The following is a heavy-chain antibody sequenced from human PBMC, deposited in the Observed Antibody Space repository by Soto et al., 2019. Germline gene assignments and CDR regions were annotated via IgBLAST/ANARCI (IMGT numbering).Heavy chain of an antibody. CDR2: ISYDGSNK. Sequence: EGSLRLSCAASGFTFSSYGMHWVRQAPGKGLEWVAVISYDGSNKYYADSVKGRFTISRDNSKNTLYLRMNSLRAEDTAVYYCAKESDYYGSGSYAPWFDPWGQGTLVTVSS. J-gene: IGHJ5*02. V-gene: IGHV3-30*18. D-gene: IGHD3-10*01. CDR3: AKESDYYGSGSYAPWFDP. CDR1: GFTFSSYG.